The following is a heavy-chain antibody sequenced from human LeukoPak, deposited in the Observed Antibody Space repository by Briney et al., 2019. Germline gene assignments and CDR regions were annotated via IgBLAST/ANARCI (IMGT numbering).Heavy chain of an antibody. V-gene: IGHV3-11*01. CDR2: ISSSGSTI. J-gene: IGHJ4*02. CDR1: GFTFSNYA. CDR3: ASSNYDILTGNLFDY. D-gene: IGHD3-9*01. Sequence: MTGGSLRLSCAASGFTFSNYAMSWVRQAPGKGLEWVSYISSSGSTIYYADSVKGRFTISRDNAKNSLYLQMNSLRAEDTAVYYCASSNYDILTGNLFDYWGQGTLVTVSS.